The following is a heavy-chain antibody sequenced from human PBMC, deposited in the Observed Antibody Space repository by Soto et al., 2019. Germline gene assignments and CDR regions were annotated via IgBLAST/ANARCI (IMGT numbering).Heavy chain of an antibody. CDR3: ARVWASSGPSYYFDY. J-gene: IGHJ4*02. Sequence: QVPLVQSGAEVKKPGASVKVSCKASGYTFTSYYMHWVRQAPGQGLEWMGIINTSGGSTSYAHKFPGRVTITRDKSTTTVYMELSSLRSEDTAVYYCARVWASSGPSYYFDYWGQGTLVTVSS. CDR2: INTSGGST. CDR1: GYTFTSYY. V-gene: IGHV1-46*01. D-gene: IGHD6-25*01.